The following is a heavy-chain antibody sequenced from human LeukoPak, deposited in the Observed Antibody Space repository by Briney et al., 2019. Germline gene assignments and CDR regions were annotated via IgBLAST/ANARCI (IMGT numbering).Heavy chain of an antibody. D-gene: IGHD3-10*01. CDR1: GTSISLSNW. CDR2: IYHSGTT. J-gene: IGHJ4*02. Sequence: SETLSLTCAVSGTSISLSNWWTWVRQPPGKGLEWIGEIYHSGTTNYNLSLKSRVTISLDKSRNQFSLNLNSVSAADTAVYYCARSYFGSGTFNGFGYWGQGTLVTVSS. CDR3: ARSYFGSGTFNGFGY. V-gene: IGHV4-4*02.